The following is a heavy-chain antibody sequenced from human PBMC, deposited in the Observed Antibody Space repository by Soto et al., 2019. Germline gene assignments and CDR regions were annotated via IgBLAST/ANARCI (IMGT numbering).Heavy chain of an antibody. CDR2: IYHSGST. D-gene: IGHD5-18*01. V-gene: IGHV4-4*02. Sequence: SETLYLTFAVTGGSIRSSNWWSWVRHPPGKGLEWIGEIYHSGSTNYNPSLKSRVTISVDKSKNQFSLKPSSVTAADTAVYSCARTPWDGYTGYYFDYWGQGTLVTVS. CDR3: ARTPWDGYTGYYFDY. J-gene: IGHJ4*02. CDR1: GGSIRSSNW.